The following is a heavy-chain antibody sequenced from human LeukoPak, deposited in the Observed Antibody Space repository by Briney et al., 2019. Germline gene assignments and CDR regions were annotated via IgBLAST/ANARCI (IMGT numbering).Heavy chain of an antibody. CDR2: INSDGSST. Sequence: GGSLRLSCAASGFTFSSYWMHWVRQAPGKGLVWVSRINSDGSSTSYADSVKGRFTISRDNAKNSLYLQMNSLRAEDTAVYYCARDHPSGYGDYSGYSWGQGTLVTVSS. CDR3: ARDHPSGYGDYSGYS. D-gene: IGHD4-17*01. V-gene: IGHV3-74*01. J-gene: IGHJ4*02. CDR1: GFTFSSYW.